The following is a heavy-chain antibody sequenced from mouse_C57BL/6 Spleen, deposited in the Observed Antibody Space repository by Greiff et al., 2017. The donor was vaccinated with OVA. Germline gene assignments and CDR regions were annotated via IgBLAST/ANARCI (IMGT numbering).Heavy chain of an antibody. D-gene: IGHD4-1*01. J-gene: IGHJ3*01. V-gene: IGHV1-76*01. CDR1: GYTFTDYY. Sequence: VQLQESGAELVRPGASVKLSCKASGYTFTDYYINWVKQRPGQGLEWIARIYPGSGNTYYNEKFKGKATLTAEKSSSTAYMQLSSLTSEDSAVYFCARLGREGWFAYWGQGTLVTVSA. CDR3: ARLGREGWFAY. CDR2: IYPGSGNT.